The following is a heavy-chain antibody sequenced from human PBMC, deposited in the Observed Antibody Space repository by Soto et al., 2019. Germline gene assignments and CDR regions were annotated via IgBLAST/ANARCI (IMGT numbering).Heavy chain of an antibody. J-gene: IGHJ6*02. CDR3: ARDQNYYGSGSGDYYYYGMDV. D-gene: IGHD3-10*01. V-gene: IGHV4-39*02. CDR2: IYYSGST. CDR1: GGSISSSSYY. Sequence: SETLSLTCTVSGGSISSSSYYWGWIRQPPGKGLEWIGSIYYSGSTYYNPSLKSRVTISVDTSKNHFSLKLSSVTAADTAVYYCARDQNYYGSGSGDYYYYGMDVWGQGTTVTVSS.